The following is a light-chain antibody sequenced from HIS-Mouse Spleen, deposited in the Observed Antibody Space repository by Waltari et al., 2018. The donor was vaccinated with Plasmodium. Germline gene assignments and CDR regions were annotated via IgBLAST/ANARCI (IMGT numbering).Light chain of an antibody. J-gene: IGLJ2*01. CDR2: TAS. CDR3: QSADSSGTYRV. V-gene: IGLV3-25*03. Sequence: SYELTQPPSVSVSPGQTARITCSGDALPKQYAYWYQQKPGQAPVLVIYTASERPSGLPERFSGSSSGTTVTLTISGVQAEDEADYYCQSADSSGTYRVFGGGTKLTVL. CDR1: ALPKQY.